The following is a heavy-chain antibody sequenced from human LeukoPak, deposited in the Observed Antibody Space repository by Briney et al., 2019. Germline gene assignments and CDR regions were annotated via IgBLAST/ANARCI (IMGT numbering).Heavy chain of an antibody. Sequence: GGSLRLSCAASGFTVSSNYMSWVRQAPGKGLEWVSIIYSGGSTFYADSVKGRFTISRDNSKNTLYLQMNRLRADDTAIYYCAKSTWFDYFDYWGQGTLVTVSS. CDR1: GFTVSSNY. CDR3: AKSTWFDYFDY. V-gene: IGHV3-53*01. CDR2: IYSGGST. J-gene: IGHJ4*02. D-gene: IGHD3-9*01.